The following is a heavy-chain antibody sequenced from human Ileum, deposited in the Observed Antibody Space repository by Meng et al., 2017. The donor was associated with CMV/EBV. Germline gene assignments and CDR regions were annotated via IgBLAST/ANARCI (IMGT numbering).Heavy chain of an antibody. J-gene: IGHJ4*02. CDR2: INTNTGNP. CDR3: TRGDGDHSSKFDY. D-gene: IGHD5-24*01. V-gene: IGHV7-4-1*02. Sequence: QVQLGQSGSELKEPGASVKVSCKTSGYTFISYGINWVREAPGQRLEWMGWINTNTGNPTYAQDFTGRFVFSLDTSVSTTYLQINSLRTEDSAVYYCTRGDGDHSSKFDYWGQGTLVTVSS. CDR1: GYTFISYG.